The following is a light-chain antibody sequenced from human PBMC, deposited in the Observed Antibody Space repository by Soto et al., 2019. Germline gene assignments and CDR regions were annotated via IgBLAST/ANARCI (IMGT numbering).Light chain of an antibody. CDR3: SSYAGSSNV. J-gene: IGLJ1*01. CDR2: EVN. Sequence: LTQPPSASGSPGQSVAIPCTGTSSDVGGYNYVSWYQQHPGKAPKLMIYEVNKRPSGVPDRFSGSKSGNTASLTVSGLQAEDEADYYCSSYAGSSNVFGTGTKVTVL. CDR1: SSDVGGYNY. V-gene: IGLV2-8*01.